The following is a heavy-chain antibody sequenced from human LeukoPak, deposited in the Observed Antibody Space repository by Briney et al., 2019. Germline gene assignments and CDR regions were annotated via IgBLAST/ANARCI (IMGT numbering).Heavy chain of an antibody. CDR3: ARGITMVRGVRYYFDY. CDR2: IIPIFGTA. D-gene: IGHD3-10*01. CDR1: GGTFSSYA. J-gene: IGHJ4*02. V-gene: IGHV1-69*06. Sequence: ASVKVSCKASGGTFSSYAISWVRQAPGQGLEWMGGIIPIFGTANYAQKFQGRVTITADKSTSTACMELSSLRSEDTAVYYCARGITMVRGVRYYFDYWGQGTLVTVSS.